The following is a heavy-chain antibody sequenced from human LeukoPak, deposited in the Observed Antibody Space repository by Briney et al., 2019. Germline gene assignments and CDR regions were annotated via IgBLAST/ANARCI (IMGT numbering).Heavy chain of an antibody. CDR2: ISSSSSYI. CDR3: ARTYDYVWGSYRYPFGY. V-gene: IGHV3-21*01. Sequence: GGSLRLSCAVSGFTFSSYSINWVRQAPGKGLEWVSSISSSSSYIYYADSVKGRFTISRDNAKNSLYLQMNSLRAEDTAVYYCARTYDYVWGSYRYPFGYWGQGTLVTVSS. J-gene: IGHJ4*02. CDR1: GFTFSSYS. D-gene: IGHD3-16*02.